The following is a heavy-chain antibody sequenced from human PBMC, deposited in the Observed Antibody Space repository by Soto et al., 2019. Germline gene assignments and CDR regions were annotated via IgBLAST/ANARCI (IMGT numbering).Heavy chain of an antibody. CDR1: GFAVSSKY. V-gene: IGHV3-53*01. Sequence: EVQLVESGGGWIQPGGSLRLSCAASGFAVSSKYMTWVRQAPGKGLEWVSVIYGGGTTYYADSVRGGFTISRDTSKNTLYRKLISLRAEDTAVYYCVQTTGWPGFDFWGQGTLVTVSS. J-gene: IGHJ4*02. CDR3: VQTTGWPGFDF. D-gene: IGHD6-19*01. CDR2: IYGGGTT.